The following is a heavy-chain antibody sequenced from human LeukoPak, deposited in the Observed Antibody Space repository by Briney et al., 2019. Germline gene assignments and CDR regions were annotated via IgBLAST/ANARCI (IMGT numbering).Heavy chain of an antibody. CDR2: ISYDGSNK. Sequence: GRSLRLSCAASGFTFSSYAMHWVRQAPGKGLEWVAVISYDGSNKYYADSVKGRFTISRDNSKNTLYLQMNSLRAEDTAVYYCARDSDYAYLPGFDLWGRGTLVTVSS. CDR3: ARDSDYAYLPGFDL. J-gene: IGHJ2*01. V-gene: IGHV3-30*01. CDR1: GFTFSSYA. D-gene: IGHD4-17*01.